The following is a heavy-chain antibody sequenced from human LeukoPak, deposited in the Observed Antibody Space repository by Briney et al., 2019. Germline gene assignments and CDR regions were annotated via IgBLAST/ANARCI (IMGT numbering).Heavy chain of an antibody. CDR2: SKLNTGST. V-gene: IGHV1-2*02. CDR3: ARGVTIRNDY. D-gene: IGHD3-3*01. J-gene: IGHJ4*02. Sequence: ASVKVSCKASGYTFTGYFIHWVRQAPGQGLEWMGWSKLNTGSTKYAQRFQGRVTMTKDTSITTAYMELSRLRSDDTAVYYCARGVTIRNDYWGQGTLVTVSS. CDR1: GYTFTGYF.